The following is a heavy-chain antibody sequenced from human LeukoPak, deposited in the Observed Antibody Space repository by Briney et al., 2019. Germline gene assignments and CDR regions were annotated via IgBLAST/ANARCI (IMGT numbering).Heavy chain of an antibody. CDR3: ARDRKWLSTYYFDS. V-gene: IGHV4-4*07. CDR2: IYSSGST. Sequence: SETLSLTCTVSGGSITSYYWSWIRQPAGKGLEWIGRIYSSGSTNYSPSLKSRVTMSVDTSKNQFSLKLNSVTAADTAVYYCARDRKWLSTYYFDSWGQGTLVTVSS. D-gene: IGHD3-22*01. J-gene: IGHJ4*02. CDR1: GGSITSYY.